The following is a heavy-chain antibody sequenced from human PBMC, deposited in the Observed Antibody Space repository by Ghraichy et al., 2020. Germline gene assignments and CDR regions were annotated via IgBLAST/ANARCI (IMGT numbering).Heavy chain of an antibody. V-gene: IGHV4-59*01. Sequence: ESLNISCTVSGGSISSYYWSWIRQPPGKGLEWIGYIYYSGSTNYNPSLKSRVTISVDTSKNQFSLKLSSVTAADTAVYYCARVKFGYSSGWYIDYWGQGTLVTVSS. CDR2: IYYSGST. CDR3: ARVKFGYSSGWYIDY. D-gene: IGHD6-19*01. J-gene: IGHJ4*02. CDR1: GGSISSYY.